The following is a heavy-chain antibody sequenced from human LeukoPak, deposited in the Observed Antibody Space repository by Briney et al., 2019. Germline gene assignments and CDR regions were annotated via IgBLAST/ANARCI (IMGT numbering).Heavy chain of an antibody. V-gene: IGHV1-3*04. Sequence: ASVEASCKASGYTFTTYAIHWVRQAPGQRLEWMGWISTYNDDRKYSPKFQGTVTITTDTFASTAYLELSSLRSEDTAVYYCARDRSSFSYAFDIWGQGTMVTVSS. J-gene: IGHJ3*02. CDR3: ARDRSSFSYAFDI. CDR2: ISTYNDDR. CDR1: GYTFTTYA. D-gene: IGHD6-6*01.